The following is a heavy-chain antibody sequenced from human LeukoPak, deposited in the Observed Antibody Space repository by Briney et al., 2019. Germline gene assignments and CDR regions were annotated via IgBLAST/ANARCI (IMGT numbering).Heavy chain of an antibody. V-gene: IGHV3-64*04. D-gene: IGHD4-17*01. Sequence: GALRLSSSASGFPFSYFAMHWVRRAPGKGLEYVSAINSNGGSTYYTDSVKGRFTISRDNSKSTLYLQINSLRAGDTAVYYCAKDPNGNYIGAFDIWGQGTMVTVSS. CDR2: INSNGGST. CDR3: AKDPNGNYIGAFDI. J-gene: IGHJ3*02. CDR1: GFPFSYFA.